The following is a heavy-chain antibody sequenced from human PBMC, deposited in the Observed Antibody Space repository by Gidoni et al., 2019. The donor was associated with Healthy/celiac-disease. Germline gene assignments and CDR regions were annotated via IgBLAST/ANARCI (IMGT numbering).Heavy chain of an antibody. CDR1: GFPFSSYA. D-gene: IGHD6-13*01. CDR3: AKDYRKGAAAGKLFDY. Sequence: EVQLLSSVGGLVPPGGSLRLSCAASGFPFSSYAMSWVRQAPGKGLEWVSASSGSGGRTYYADYVKGRFTISRDNSKNTLDLQMNSLRAEDTAVYYCAKDYRKGAAAGKLFDYWGQGTLVTVSS. J-gene: IGHJ4*02. CDR2: SSGSGGRT. V-gene: IGHV3-23*01.